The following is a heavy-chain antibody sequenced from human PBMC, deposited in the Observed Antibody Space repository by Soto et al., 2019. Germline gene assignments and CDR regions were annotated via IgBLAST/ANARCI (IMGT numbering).Heavy chain of an antibody. CDR2: ISATGYYI. CDR1: GFSFSSYA. J-gene: IGHJ3*02. V-gene: IGHV3-21*01. Sequence: EVQLVESGGGLVKPGGSLGLSCVASGFSFSSYAMNWVRLAPGKGPEWVATISATGYYIYYADSVKGRFAISRDNARKSLFLQMNSLRVEDTAVYYCVRDFSRIVGATADAFDIWGQGTTVTVSS. CDR3: VRDFSRIVGATADAFDI. D-gene: IGHD1-26*01.